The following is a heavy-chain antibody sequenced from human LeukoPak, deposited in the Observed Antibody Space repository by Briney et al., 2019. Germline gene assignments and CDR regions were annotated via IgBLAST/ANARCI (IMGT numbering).Heavy chain of an antibody. CDR1: GFTVSSNY. CDR2: INQSGST. J-gene: IGHJ2*01. CDR3: ARGKEYCGGDCFSSWYFDL. D-gene: IGHD2-21*02. Sequence: PGGSLRLSCAASGFTVSSNYWSWIRQSPGKGLEWIGEINQSGSTTYKPSLKGRVTISVDTSKTQFSLKLSSVTAADTAVYYCARGKEYCGGDCFSSWYFDLWGRGTLVTVSS. V-gene: IGHV4-34*01.